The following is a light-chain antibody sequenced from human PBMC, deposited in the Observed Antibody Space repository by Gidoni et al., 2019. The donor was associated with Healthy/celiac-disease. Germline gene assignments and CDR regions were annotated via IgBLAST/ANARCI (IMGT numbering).Light chain of an antibody. CDR3: QVWDSSSDSYVV. V-gene: IGLV3-21*03. CDR2: DDS. J-gene: IGLJ2*01. CDR1: NIGSKS. Sequence: SYVLTQPPSVSVAAGKTARITCGGNNIGSKSGHWYQQKPGQAPVLFVYDDSDRPSGIPERFSGSNSGNTATLTISRVEAGDEADYYCQVWDSSSDSYVVFGGGTKLTVL.